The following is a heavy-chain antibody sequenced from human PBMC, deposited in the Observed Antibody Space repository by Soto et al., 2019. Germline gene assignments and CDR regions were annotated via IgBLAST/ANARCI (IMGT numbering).Heavy chain of an antibody. CDR1: GFTVSSSY. CDR2: IYSRGIT. D-gene: IGHD3-22*01. J-gene: IGHJ4*02. V-gene: IGHV3-53*01. CDR3: ARAAPFYYYDSSGPDYFDS. Sequence: ETLSLSCAGSGFTVSSSYMSWIRRAPGKGLEWVSVIYSRGITYYADSVKGRFNISRDISRNTLFLEMNSLRAEDTAVYYCARAAPFYYYDSSGPDYFDSWGQGTLVTVSS.